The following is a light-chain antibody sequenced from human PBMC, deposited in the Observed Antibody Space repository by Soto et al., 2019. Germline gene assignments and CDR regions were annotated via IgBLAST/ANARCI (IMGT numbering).Light chain of an antibody. CDR2: EAS. Sequence: DIQVTQSPSTLSASVGDRVTITCRASQSISRWLAWHQQKLGQAPKLLIYEASSLASGVPSRFSGSRSGTEFILTISSLQPDDFATYYCQQYSTYSPYTFGQGTKLEFK. CDR3: QQYSTYSPYT. CDR1: QSISRW. V-gene: IGKV1-5*03. J-gene: IGKJ2*01.